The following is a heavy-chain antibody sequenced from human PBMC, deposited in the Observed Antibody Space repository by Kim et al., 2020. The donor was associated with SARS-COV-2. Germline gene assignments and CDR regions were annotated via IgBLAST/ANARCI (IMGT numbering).Heavy chain of an antibody. CDR3: ARPGRVWELEFDY. J-gene: IGHJ4*02. V-gene: IGHV1-3*01. CDR2: INAGNGNT. D-gene: IGHD1-26*01. Sequence: ASVKVSCKASRYTFTSYSMHWVRQAPGQRLEWMGWINAGNGNTKYSQKFQGRVTITRDTSASTAYMELSSLRSEDTAVYYCARPGRVWELEFDYWGQGTLVTVSS. CDR1: RYTFTSYS.